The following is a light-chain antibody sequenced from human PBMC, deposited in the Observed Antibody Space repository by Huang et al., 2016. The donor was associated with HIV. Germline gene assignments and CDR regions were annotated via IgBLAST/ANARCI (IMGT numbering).Light chain of an antibody. CDR3: QQSYTTPRT. CDR2: VTS. Sequence: DIQMTQSPSSLSASVGDRVTITCRASQNIRTYLNWYQQEPGKAPKLLIDVTSSLQSGVPSRFSGSGSGTDFTLTISSLQPEDFATYYCQQSYTTPRTFGQGTKLEIK. CDR1: QNIRTY. V-gene: IGKV1-39*01. J-gene: IGKJ2*02.